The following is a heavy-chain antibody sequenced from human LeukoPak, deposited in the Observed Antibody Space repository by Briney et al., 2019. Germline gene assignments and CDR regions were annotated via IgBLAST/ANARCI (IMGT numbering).Heavy chain of an antibody. D-gene: IGHD3-10*01. V-gene: IGHV3-53*01. CDR1: GFTVSSNY. CDR2: IYSGGST. J-gene: IGHJ5*02. CDR3: AREDLDGSGSYNWFDP. Sequence: GGSLRLSCAASGFTVSSNYMSWVRQAPGKGLKWVSVIYSGGSTYYADSVKGRFTISRDNSKNTLYLQMNSLRAEDTAVYYCAREDLDGSGSYNWFDPWGQGTLVTVSS.